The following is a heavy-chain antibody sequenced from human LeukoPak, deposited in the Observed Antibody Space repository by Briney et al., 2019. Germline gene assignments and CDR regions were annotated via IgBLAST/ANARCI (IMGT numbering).Heavy chain of an antibody. D-gene: IGHD2-15*01. CDR3: ARVGCSGGSCYSDY. CDR1: GFTFSSYS. V-gene: IGHV3-21*01. J-gene: IGHJ4*02. Sequence: PGGSLRLSCAASGFTFSSYSMNWVRQAPGKGLEWVSSISSSSSYIYYADSVKGRFTISRDNAKNSLYLQMNSLRAEDTAVYYCARVGCSGGSCYSDYWGQGTLVTVSS. CDR2: ISSSSSYI.